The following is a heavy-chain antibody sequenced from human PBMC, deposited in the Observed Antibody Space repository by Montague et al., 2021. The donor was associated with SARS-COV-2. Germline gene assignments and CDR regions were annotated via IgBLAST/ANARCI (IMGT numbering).Heavy chain of an antibody. J-gene: IGHJ3*02. CDR1: GFTFSSYA. CDR3: ARTNSGSYSGAFDI. Sequence: FLRLSCAASGFTFSSYAMHWVRQAPGKGLEWVAVISYDGSNKYYADSVKSRFTISRDNSKNTLYLQMNSLRAEDTAVYYCARTNSGSYSGAFDIWGQGTMVTVSS. V-gene: IGHV3-30*04. D-gene: IGHD1-26*01. CDR2: ISYDGSNK.